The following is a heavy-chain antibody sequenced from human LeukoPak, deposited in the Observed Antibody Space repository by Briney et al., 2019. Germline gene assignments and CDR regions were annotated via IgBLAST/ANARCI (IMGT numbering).Heavy chain of an antibody. CDR2: ISWNSGSI. Sequence: GGSLRLSCAASGFTFDDYAMHWVRQAPGKGLEWVSGISWNSGSIGYADSVKGRFTISRDNAKNSLYLQVNSLRAEDTALYYCAKDMGACSGGSCYSAQAYGMDVWGQGTTVTVSS. D-gene: IGHD2-15*01. J-gene: IGHJ6*02. CDR3: AKDMGACSGGSCYSAQAYGMDV. CDR1: GFTFDDYA. V-gene: IGHV3-9*01.